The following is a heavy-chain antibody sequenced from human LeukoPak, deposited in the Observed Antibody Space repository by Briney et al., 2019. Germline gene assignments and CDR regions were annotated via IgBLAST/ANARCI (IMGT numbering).Heavy chain of an antibody. J-gene: IGHJ4*02. D-gene: IGHD5-18*01. CDR3: ARDLRTGYTYGYPLDY. CDR2: INQDGSLK. CDR1: GFTFSSYW. Sequence: GGSLRLSCAASGFTFSSYWMTWVRQAPGKGLEWVANINQDGSLKYYVDSVKGRFTIARDNAKNSLYLQMNSLRAEDTAFYYCARDLRTGYTYGYPLDYWGQGTLVTVSS. V-gene: IGHV3-7*01.